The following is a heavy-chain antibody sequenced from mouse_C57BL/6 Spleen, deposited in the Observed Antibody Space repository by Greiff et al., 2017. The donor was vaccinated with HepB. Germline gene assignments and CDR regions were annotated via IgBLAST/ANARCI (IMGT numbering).Heavy chain of an antibody. CDR1: GYTFTDYA. D-gene: IGHD2-1*01. J-gene: IGHJ1*03. CDR2: ISTYYGDA. V-gene: IGHV1-67*01. CDR3: ARGTMVRGAWYFDV. Sequence: QVQLQHSGPELVRPGVSVKISCKGSGYTFTDYAMHWVKQSHAKSLEWIGVISTYYGDASYNQKFKDKATMTVDKSSSTAYMERARMTSEDSAVYYCARGTMVRGAWYFDVWGTGTTVTVSS.